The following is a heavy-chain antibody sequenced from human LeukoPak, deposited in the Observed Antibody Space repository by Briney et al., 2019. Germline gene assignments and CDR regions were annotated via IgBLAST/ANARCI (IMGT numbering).Heavy chain of an antibody. D-gene: IGHD3-22*01. CDR1: GSRFTSYW. Sequence: GASLKISCKGSGSRFTSYWIGWGRQMPGKGLEGMGIIYPGDSDTRYSPSFQGQVTISADKSISPAYLQWSSLKASDTAMYYCARHGVYYDSSGYYSHDAFDIWGQGTMVTVSS. V-gene: IGHV5-51*01. J-gene: IGHJ3*02. CDR2: IYPGDSDT. CDR3: ARHGVYYDSSGYYSHDAFDI.